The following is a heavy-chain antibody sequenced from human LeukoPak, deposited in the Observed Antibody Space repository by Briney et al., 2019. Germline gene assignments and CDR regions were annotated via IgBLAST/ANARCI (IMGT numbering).Heavy chain of an antibody. V-gene: IGHV1-8*01. CDR1: GYTFTSYD. CDR3: ASTSGYSSSWYERDDY. J-gene: IGHJ4*02. CDR2: MNPNSGNT. Sequence: APVKVSCKASGYTFTSYDINWVRQATGQGLEWMGWMNPNSGNTGYAQKFQGRVTMTRNTSISTAYMELSSLRSEDTAVYYCASTSGYSSSWYERDDYWGQGTLVTVSS. D-gene: IGHD6-13*01.